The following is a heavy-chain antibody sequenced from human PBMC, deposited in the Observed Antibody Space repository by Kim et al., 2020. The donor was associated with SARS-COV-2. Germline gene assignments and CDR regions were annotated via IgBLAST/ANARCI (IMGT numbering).Heavy chain of an antibody. D-gene: IGHD6-13*01. CDR2: ISRSGDNI. CDR1: GFTFSDHA. V-gene: IGHV3-23*01. J-gene: IGHJ6*02. CDR3: AYSSSWFYGLDV. Sequence: GGSLRLSCAASGFTFSDHAMTWVRQAPGKGLEWVSGISRSGDNIYYGDSVKGRFTVSRDNSRNTLYLQMSSLRVEDTATYFCAYSSSWFYGLDVWGQGTTVAVSS.